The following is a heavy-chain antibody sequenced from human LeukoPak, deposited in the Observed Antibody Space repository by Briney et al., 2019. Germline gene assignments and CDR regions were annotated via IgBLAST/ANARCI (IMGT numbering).Heavy chain of an antibody. V-gene: IGHV1-18*01. CDR2: ITPYNGNT. D-gene: IGHD1-26*01. CDR3: ARGVGLPPYYFDY. J-gene: IGHJ4*01. CDR1: GYTFTNYG. Sequence: ASVKVSCKASGYTFTNYGISWVRQAPGQGLEWMGWITPYNGNTDYAQELQGRVTMTTDTSTSTAYMDLRSLRSDDTAVYFCARGVGLPPYYFDYWGHGTLLTVST.